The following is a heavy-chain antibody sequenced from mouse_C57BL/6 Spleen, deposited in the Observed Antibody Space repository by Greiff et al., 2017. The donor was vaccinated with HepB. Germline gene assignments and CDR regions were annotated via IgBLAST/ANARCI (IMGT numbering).Heavy chain of an antibody. CDR3: ARGGLLRYAMDY. CDR2: ISYSGST. CDR1: GYSITSGYD. J-gene: IGHJ4*01. V-gene: IGHV3-1*01. D-gene: IGHD1-1*01. Sequence: EVQLQESGPGMVKPSQSLSLTCTVTGYSITSGYDWHWIRHFPGNKLEWMGYISYSGSTNYNPSLKSRISITHDTSKNHFFLKLNSVTTEDTATYYCARGGLLRYAMDYWGQGTSVTVSS.